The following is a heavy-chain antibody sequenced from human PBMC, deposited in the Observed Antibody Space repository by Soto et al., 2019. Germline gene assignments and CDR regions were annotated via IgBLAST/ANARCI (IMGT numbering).Heavy chain of an antibody. Sequence: GASVKVSCKASGYTFTSYGISWVRQAPGQGLEWMGWISAYNGNTNYAQKLQGRVTMTTDTSTSTAYMELRSLRSDDTAVYYCARGTPNCGDYRDNLFDPWGQGTLVTVSS. CDR2: ISAYNGNT. CDR1: GYTFTSYG. CDR3: ARGTPNCGDYRDNLFDP. D-gene: IGHD4-17*01. J-gene: IGHJ5*02. V-gene: IGHV1-18*01.